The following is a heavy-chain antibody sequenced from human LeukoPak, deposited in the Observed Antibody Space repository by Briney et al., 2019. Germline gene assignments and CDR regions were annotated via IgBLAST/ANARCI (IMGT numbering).Heavy chain of an antibody. CDR2: IYYSGST. V-gene: IGHV4-30-4*01. Sequence: SQTLSLTCTVSGGSISSGDYYWSWIRQPPGKGLERIGYIYYSGSTYYNPSLKSRVTISVDTSKNQFSLKLSSVTAADTAVYYCARGGSLRFGELLGDIWGQGTMVTVSS. J-gene: IGHJ3*02. CDR3: ARGGSLRFGELLGDI. D-gene: IGHD3-10*01. CDR1: GGSISSGDYY.